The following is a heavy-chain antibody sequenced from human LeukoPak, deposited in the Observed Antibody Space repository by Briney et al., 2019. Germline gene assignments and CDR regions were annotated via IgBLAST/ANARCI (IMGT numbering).Heavy chain of an antibody. V-gene: IGHV3-13*04. Sequence: PGGSLRLSCAASGFTFSRYDMHWVRQVTGKGLEWVSAIGKVGETYYSGSVKGRFTISRENAKNSLYLQMNNLRAGDTAVYYCAREMTTVTYDGSDVWGQGTMVTVSS. D-gene: IGHD4-17*01. J-gene: IGHJ3*01. CDR2: IGKVGET. CDR3: AREMTTVTYDGSDV. CDR1: GFTFSRYD.